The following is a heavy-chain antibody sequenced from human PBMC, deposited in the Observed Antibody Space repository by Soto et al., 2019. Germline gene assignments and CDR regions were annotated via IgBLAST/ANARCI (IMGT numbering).Heavy chain of an antibody. CDR2: IYYSGST. D-gene: IGHD3-10*01. CDR3: AREGASDWFDP. Sequence: SETLSLTCTVSGGSISSGDYYWSWIRQPPGKGLEWIGYIYYSGSTYYKPSLKSRVTISVDTSKNQFSLKLSSVTAADTAVYYCAREGASDWFDPWGQGTLVTVSS. CDR1: GGSISSGDYY. V-gene: IGHV4-30-4*01. J-gene: IGHJ5*02.